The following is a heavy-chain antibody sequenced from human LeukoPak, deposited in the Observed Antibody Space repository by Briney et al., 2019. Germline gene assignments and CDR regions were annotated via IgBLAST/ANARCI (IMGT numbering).Heavy chain of an antibody. Sequence: GGSLRLSCAASGFTVSSNCMSWVRQAPGKGLEWVSVIYSGGSTYYADSVKGRFTISRDNSKNTLYLQMNSLRAEDTAVYYCARVARGYSYGTNWFDPWGQGTLVTVSS. D-gene: IGHD5-18*01. V-gene: IGHV3-66*02. J-gene: IGHJ5*02. CDR3: ARVARGYSYGTNWFDP. CDR2: IYSGGST. CDR1: GFTVSSNC.